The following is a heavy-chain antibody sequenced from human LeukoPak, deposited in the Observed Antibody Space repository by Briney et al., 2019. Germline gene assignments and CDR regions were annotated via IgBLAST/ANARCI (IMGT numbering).Heavy chain of an antibody. CDR3: AREKYSSGWYGFDY. CDR2: IYTSGST. J-gene: IGHJ4*02. V-gene: IGHV4-4*07. Sequence: SETLSLTCTVSGGSISSYYWSWIRQPAGKGLEWVGRIYTSGSTNYNPSLKSRVTVSIDTSKSQFSLKLSSVTAADTAIYYCAREKYSSGWYGFDYWGQGTLVTASS. D-gene: IGHD6-19*01. CDR1: GGSISSYY.